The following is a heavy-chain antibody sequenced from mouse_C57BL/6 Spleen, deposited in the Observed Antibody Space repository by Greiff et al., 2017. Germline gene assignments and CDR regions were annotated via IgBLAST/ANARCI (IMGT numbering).Heavy chain of an antibody. Sequence: VQLQQSGAELVRPGASVKLSCKASGYTFTDYYINWVKQRPGQGLEWIARIYPGSGNTYYNEKFKGKATLTAEKSSSTAYMQLSSLTSEDSAVYFCARGLRAWFAYWGQGTLVTVSA. J-gene: IGHJ3*01. CDR1: GYTFTDYY. V-gene: IGHV1-76*01. CDR2: IYPGSGNT. CDR3: ARGLRAWFAY. D-gene: IGHD2-4*01.